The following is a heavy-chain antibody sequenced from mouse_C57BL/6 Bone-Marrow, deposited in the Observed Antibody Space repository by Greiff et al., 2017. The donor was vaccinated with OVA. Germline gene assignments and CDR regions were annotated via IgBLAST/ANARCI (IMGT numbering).Heavy chain of an antibody. V-gene: IGHV1-81*01. Sequence: VQVVESGAELARPGASVKLSCKASGYTFTSYGISWVKQRTGQGLEWIGEIYPRIGTTYSNEKFNGKATLTADKSASTAYMELRSLTSEDAAVYFCERPGYFDVWGTGTTVTVSS. CDR3: ERPGYFDV. J-gene: IGHJ1*03. CDR2: IYPRIGTT. CDR1: GYTFTSYG.